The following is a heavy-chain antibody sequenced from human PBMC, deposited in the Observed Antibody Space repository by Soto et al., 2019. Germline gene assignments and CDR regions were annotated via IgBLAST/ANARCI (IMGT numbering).Heavy chain of an antibody. Sequence: GGSLRLSCAASGFTFSSYAMSWVRQAPGKGLEWVSAISGSGGSTYYADSVKGRFTISRDNSKNTLYLQMNSLRAEDTAVYYCAKVNHAAKAARPGGCVDYWGQGTLVTVSS. V-gene: IGHV3-23*01. CDR2: ISGSGGST. CDR1: GFTFSSYA. D-gene: IGHD6-6*01. J-gene: IGHJ4*02. CDR3: AKVNHAAKAARPGGCVDY.